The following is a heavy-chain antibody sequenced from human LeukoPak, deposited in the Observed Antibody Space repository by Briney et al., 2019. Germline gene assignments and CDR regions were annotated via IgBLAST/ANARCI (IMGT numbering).Heavy chain of an antibody. V-gene: IGHV3-7*01. CDR2: IKQDGSEK. D-gene: IGHD2-15*01. Sequence: GGSLRLSCAASGFTFTTYWMSWVRQAPGKGLEWVANIKQDGSEKYYVDSVKGRFTISRDNAKNSLYLQMNSLRAEDTAVYYCARGLVVVAGLSPFFDYWGQGTLVTVSS. CDR3: ARGLVVVAGLSPFFDY. J-gene: IGHJ4*02. CDR1: GFTFTTYW.